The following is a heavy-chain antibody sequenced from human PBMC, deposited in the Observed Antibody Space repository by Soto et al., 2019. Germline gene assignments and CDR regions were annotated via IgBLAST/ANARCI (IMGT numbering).Heavy chain of an antibody. Sequence: ASVKVSCKASGYTFTGYYMHWVRQAPGQGLEWMGWINPNSGGTNYAQKFQGWVTMTRDTSISTAYMELSRLRSDDTAVYYCARVGYRSGWTPRWGMDVWGQGTTVTVSS. V-gene: IGHV1-2*04. CDR1: GYTFTGYY. CDR2: INPNSGGT. J-gene: IGHJ6*02. D-gene: IGHD6-19*01. CDR3: ARVGYRSGWTPRWGMDV.